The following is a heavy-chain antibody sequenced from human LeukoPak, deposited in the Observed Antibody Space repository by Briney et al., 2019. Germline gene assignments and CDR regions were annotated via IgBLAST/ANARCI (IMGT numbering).Heavy chain of an antibody. CDR2: ISAYNGNT. D-gene: IGHD5-18*01. V-gene: IGHV1-18*04. J-gene: IGHJ3*02. Sequence: ASVKVSCKASGYTFTSYYMHWVRQAPGQGLEWMGWISAYNGNTNYAQKLQGRVTMTTDTSTSTAYMELRSLRSDDTAVYYCARGGYSYGNDAFDIWGQGTMVTVSS. CDR1: GYTFTSYY. CDR3: ARGGYSYGNDAFDI.